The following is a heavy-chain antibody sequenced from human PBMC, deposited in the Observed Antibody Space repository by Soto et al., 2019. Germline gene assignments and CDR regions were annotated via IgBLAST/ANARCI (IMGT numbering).Heavy chain of an antibody. CDR3: ARVAGTHFGVEDY. V-gene: IGHV3-30-3*01. Sequence: QVQLVESGGGVVQPGRSLRLSCAASGFTFSSYAMHWVRQAPGKGLEWVAVISYDGSNKYYADSVKGRFTISRDNSKNTLYLQMNSLRAEDTAVYYCARVAGTHFGVEDYWGQGTLVTVSS. CDR2: ISYDGSNK. J-gene: IGHJ4*02. D-gene: IGHD3-3*01. CDR1: GFTFSSYA.